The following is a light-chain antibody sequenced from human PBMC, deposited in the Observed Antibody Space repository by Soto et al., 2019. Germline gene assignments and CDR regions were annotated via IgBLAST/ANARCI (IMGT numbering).Light chain of an antibody. J-gene: IGLJ2*01. Sequence: QSALTQPASVSGSPGQSITISCTGTSSDVGGYNYVSWYQQHPGKAPKLMIYDVSSRPSGVSNRFSGSKSGNTAFLTISGLQAEDEADYHCSSYTSSRAHVVFGGGTQLTVL. CDR3: SSYTSSRAHVV. CDR1: SSDVGGYNY. CDR2: DVS. V-gene: IGLV2-14*01.